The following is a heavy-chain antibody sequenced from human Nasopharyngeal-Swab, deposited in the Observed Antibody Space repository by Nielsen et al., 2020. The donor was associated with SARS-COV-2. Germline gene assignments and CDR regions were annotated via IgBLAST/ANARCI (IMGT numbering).Heavy chain of an antibody. CDR2: ISAYNGNT. J-gene: IGHJ5*02. CDR3: ARYYFVVGVPAAASYYWFGP. Sequence: ASVKVSCKASGYTFTSYGISWVRQAPGQGLEWMGWISAYNGNTNYAQKLQGRVTMTTDTSTSTAYMELRSLRSDDTAVYYCARYYFVVGVPAAASYYWFGPWGQGTLVTVSS. V-gene: IGHV1-18*01. CDR1: GYTFTSYG. D-gene: IGHD2-2*01.